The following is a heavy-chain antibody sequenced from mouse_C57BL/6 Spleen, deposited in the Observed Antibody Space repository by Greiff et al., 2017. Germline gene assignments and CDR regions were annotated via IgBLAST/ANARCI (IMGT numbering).Heavy chain of an antibody. D-gene: IGHD1-1*01. CDR3: ARRYYGSRGHFDY. CDR1: GYTFTSYW. J-gene: IGHJ2*01. V-gene: IGHV1-53*01. CDR2: INPSNGGT. Sequence: QVHVKQPGTELVKPGASVKLSCKASGYTFTSYWMHWVKQRPGQGLEWIGNINPSNGGTNYNEKFKSKATLTVDKSSSTAYMQLSSLTSEDSAVYYCARRYYGSRGHFDYWGQGTTLTVSS.